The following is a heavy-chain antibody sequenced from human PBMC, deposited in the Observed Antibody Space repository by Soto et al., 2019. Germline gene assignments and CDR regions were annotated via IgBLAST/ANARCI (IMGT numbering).Heavy chain of an antibody. V-gene: IGHV4-31*03. CDR2: IYYSGST. D-gene: IGHD5-12*01. CDR1: SGSISSGGYY. CDR3: ARGGGYDYPYYYYYGMDV. Sequence: SETLSLTCTVSSGSISSGGYYWSWIRQHPGKGLEWIGYIYYSGSTYYNPSLKSRVTISVDTSKNQFSLKLSSVTAADTAVYYCARGGGYDYPYYYYYGMDVWGQGTTVTVSS. J-gene: IGHJ6*02.